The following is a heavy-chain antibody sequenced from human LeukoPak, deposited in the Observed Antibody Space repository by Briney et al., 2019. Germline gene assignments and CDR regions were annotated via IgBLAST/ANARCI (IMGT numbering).Heavy chain of an antibody. J-gene: IGHJ4*02. CDR3: ARDHGIVGARFGFGY. D-gene: IGHD1-26*01. V-gene: IGHV1-46*01. CDR2: INPSGGGT. Sequence: GASVKVSCKASGYTFTSHYMSWVRQAPGQGLEWMGIINPSGGGTSYAQKFQGRVTMTRDTSTSTVYMELSSLRSEDTAVYYCARDHGIVGARFGFGYWGQGTLVTVSS. CDR1: GYTFTSHY.